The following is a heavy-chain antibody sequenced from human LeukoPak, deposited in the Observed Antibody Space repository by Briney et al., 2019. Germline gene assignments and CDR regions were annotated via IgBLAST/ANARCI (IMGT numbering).Heavy chain of an antibody. CDR2: IGSSGSPT. V-gene: IGHV3-48*02. J-gene: IGHJ6*02. D-gene: IGHD3-22*01. CDR3: ARRPYSDTSGRLSDV. Sequence: GGSLRLSCVASGFTFSSYSMNWVRQAPGKGLEWISYIGSSGSPTHYADSVGGRFTISRDNAKNSLYLQMNSLRDEDTAVYFCARRPYSDTSGRLSDVWGQGTTVTVSS. CDR1: GFTFSSYS.